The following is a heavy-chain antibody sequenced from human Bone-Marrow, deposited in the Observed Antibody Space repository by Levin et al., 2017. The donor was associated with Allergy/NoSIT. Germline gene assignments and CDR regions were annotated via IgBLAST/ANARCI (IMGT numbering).Heavy chain of an antibody. J-gene: IGHJ4*02. D-gene: IGHD3-3*01. CDR3: ASVYDFWSGYYSFDY. V-gene: IGHV1-69*13. CDR1: GGTFSSYA. Sequence: SVKVSCKASGGTFSSYAISWVRQAPGQGLEWMGGIIPIFGTANYAQKFQGRVTITADESTSTAYMELSSLRSEDTAVYYCASVYDFWSGYYSFDYWGQGTLVTVSS. CDR2: IIPIFGTA.